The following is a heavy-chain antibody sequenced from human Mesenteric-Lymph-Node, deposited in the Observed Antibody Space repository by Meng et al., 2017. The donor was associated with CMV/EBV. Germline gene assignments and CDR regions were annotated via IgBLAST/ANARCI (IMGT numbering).Heavy chain of an antibody. D-gene: IGHD1/OR15-1a*01. V-gene: IGHV3-7*01. CDR2: IKQDGSEK. Sequence: GESLKISCAASGFTFSSYWMSWVRQAPGKGLEWVANIKQDGSEKYYVDSLKGRFTISRDNAKNSLYLQMNSLRAEDTAVYYCARGNVAQPPPNGMDVWGQGTTVTVSS. CDR1: GFTFSSYW. J-gene: IGHJ6*02. CDR3: ARGNVAQPPPNGMDV.